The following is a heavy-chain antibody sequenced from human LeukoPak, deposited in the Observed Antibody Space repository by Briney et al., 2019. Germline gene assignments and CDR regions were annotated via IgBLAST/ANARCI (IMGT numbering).Heavy chain of an antibody. CDR1: GGSISTYY. CDR3: ASNLGQWLFSD. V-gene: IGHV4-59*08. Sequence: SETLSLTCTVSGGSISTYYWNWIRQPPGKGLEWIGNIYYSGSTNYNPSLKSRVTISVDTSKNQFSLRLSSVTAADTAVYYCASNLGQWLFSDWGQGTLVTVSP. J-gene: IGHJ4*02. D-gene: IGHD6-19*01. CDR2: IYYSGST.